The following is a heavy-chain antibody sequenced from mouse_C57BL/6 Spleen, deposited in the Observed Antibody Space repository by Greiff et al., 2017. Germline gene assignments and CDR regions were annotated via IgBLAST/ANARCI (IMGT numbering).Heavy chain of an antibody. CDR1: GYAFSSSW. D-gene: IGHD1-1*01. V-gene: IGHV1-82*01. J-gene: IGHJ2*01. CDR3: ARCGHTVYFDY. Sequence: QVQLQQSGPELVKPGASVKISCKASGYAFSSSWMNWVKQRPGKGLEWIGRIYPGDGDTNYNGKFKGKATLTADKSSSTAYMQLSSLTSEDSALYFCARCGHTVYFDYWGQGTTLTVSS. CDR2: IYPGDGDT.